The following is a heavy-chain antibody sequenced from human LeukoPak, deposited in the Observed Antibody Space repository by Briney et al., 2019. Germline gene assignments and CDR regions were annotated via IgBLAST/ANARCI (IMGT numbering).Heavy chain of an antibody. CDR2: VSYNGKT. Sequence: SETLSLTCTVSGGSISGFYWIWIRQPPGKGLEWIGVVSYNGKTNHNPSLKSRVTLLVDTSKNQCSLKLTSVTAADTAVYYCARGAAPGIRGWFDPWGQGTLVTVSS. V-gene: IGHV4-59*01. J-gene: IGHJ5*02. CDR3: ARGAAPGIRGWFDP. CDR1: GGSISGFY. D-gene: IGHD6-13*01.